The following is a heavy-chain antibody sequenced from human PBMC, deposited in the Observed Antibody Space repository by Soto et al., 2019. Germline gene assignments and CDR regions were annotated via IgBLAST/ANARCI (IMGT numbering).Heavy chain of an antibody. CDR2: ISSSSNYI. V-gene: IGHV3-21*01. J-gene: IGHJ4*02. CDR3: ARGYIAMDY. Sequence: EVQVVDSGGGLVKPGGSLRLSCAASGFTFSTYTMNWVRQAPGKGLEWVSSISSSSNYIYYADSLKGRFTISRDNANNSLFLQMDSLRAEDTAVYYCARGYIAMDYWGQGTLVTVSS. D-gene: IGHD2-21*01. CDR1: GFTFSTYT.